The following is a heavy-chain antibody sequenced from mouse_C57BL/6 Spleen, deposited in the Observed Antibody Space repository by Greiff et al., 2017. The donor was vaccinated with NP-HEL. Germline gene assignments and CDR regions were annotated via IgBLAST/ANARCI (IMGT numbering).Heavy chain of an antibody. CDR2: ISSGSSTI. Sequence: EVKLMESGGGLVKPGGSLKLSCAASGFTFSDYGMHWVRQAPEKGLEWVAYISSGSSTIYYADTVKGRFTISRDNAKNTLFLQMTSLRSEDTAMDYCARPWLSAWFAYWGQGTLVTVSA. V-gene: IGHV5-17*01. CDR3: ARPWLSAWFAY. J-gene: IGHJ3*01. CDR1: GFTFSDYG.